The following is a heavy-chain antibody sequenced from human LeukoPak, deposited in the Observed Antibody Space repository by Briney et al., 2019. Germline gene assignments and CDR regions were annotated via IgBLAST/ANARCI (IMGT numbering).Heavy chain of an antibody. D-gene: IGHD2-21*02. CDR2: MSPNSGNT. Sequence: ASVKVSCKASGYTFTSYDINWLRQATGQGLERMGWMSPNSGNTGYEQKFQGRLTLTRNTSISTAYMELSSLRSEDTAVYYCATCGGDCGGAFDVWGQGTMVTVSS. V-gene: IGHV1-8*02. CDR1: GYTFTSYD. CDR3: ATCGGDCGGAFDV. J-gene: IGHJ3*01.